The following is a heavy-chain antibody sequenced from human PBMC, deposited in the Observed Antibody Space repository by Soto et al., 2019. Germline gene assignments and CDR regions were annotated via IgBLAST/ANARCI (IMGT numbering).Heavy chain of an antibody. D-gene: IGHD3-9*01. CDR3: ARQIDILTGYPPTIYYYYGMHV. CDR2: INPNSGGT. J-gene: IGHJ6*02. Sequence: ASAKVSCNASGYIFTSYYIHWLRQSPGQRLEWMGWINPNSGGTNYAQKFQGWVTMTRDTSISTAYMELSRLRSDDTAVYYCARQIDILTGYPPTIYYYYGMHVWGQGTTVTVSS. V-gene: IGHV1-2*04. CDR1: GYIFTSYY.